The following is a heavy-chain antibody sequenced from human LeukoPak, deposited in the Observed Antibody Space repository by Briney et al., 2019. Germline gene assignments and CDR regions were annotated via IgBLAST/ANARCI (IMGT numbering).Heavy chain of an antibody. CDR2: IREDGIEK. D-gene: IGHD3-16*01. Sequence: GGSLRLSCAAAGFRFNKYWMSWVRQTPGKGLECVAKIREDGIEKDYVDSVKGRVTISSDNAQNSLYLHMKSVRVDDTAVYYCARDYIGGWNDYWGQGALVTVSS. CDR1: GFRFNKYW. J-gene: IGHJ4*02. CDR3: ARDYIGGWNDY. V-gene: IGHV3-7*01.